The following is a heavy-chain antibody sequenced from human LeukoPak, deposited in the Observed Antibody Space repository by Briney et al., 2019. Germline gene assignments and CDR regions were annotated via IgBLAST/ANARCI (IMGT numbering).Heavy chain of an antibody. Sequence: PGMSLRLSCAASGFTFSSYAMHWVRQASGKGLEWVAVIWHDGSNKYYAASVKGRFTVSRDNSKNTLYLQINSLRAEDTAVYYCARERVTGTSYYYYYGMDVWGQGTTVTVSS. CDR2: IWHDGSNK. CDR1: GFTFSSYA. D-gene: IGHD6-19*01. J-gene: IGHJ6*02. CDR3: ARERVTGTSYYYYYGMDV. V-gene: IGHV3-33*01.